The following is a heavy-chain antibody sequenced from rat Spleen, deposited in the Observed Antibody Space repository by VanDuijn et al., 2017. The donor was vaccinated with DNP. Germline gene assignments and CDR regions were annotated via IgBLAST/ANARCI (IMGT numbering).Heavy chain of an antibody. CDR1: GFTFSNYG. J-gene: IGHJ3*01. V-gene: IGHV5S14*01. CDR3: SRQWYYDGPFAY. D-gene: IGHD1-12*02. CDR2: ISTGGGNT. Sequence: EVQLVESGGGLVQPGRSLKLSCAASGFTFSNYGMAWVRQTPTKCLEWVASISTGGGNTYYRDSVKGRFTISRDNAKNTQYLQMDSLRSEDTAPYYCSRQWYYDGPFAYWGQGTLVTVSS.